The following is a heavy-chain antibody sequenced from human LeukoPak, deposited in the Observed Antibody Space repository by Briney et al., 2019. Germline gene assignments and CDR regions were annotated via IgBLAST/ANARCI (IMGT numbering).Heavy chain of an antibody. V-gene: IGHV4-4*07. CDR1: GGSISSYY. J-gene: IGHJ6*02. CDR3: ARIVWEFGDPFYYYYYYGMDV. D-gene: IGHD3-10*01. CDR2: IYTSGST. Sequence: SETLSLTCTVSGGSISSYYWSWIRQPAGKGLEWIGRIYTSGSTNYNPSLKSRVTMSVDTSKNQFSLKLSSVTAADTAVYYCARIVWEFGDPFYYYYYYGMDVWGQGTTVTVSS.